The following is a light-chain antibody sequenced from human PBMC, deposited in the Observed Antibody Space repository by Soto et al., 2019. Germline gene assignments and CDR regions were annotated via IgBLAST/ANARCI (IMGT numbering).Light chain of an antibody. J-gene: IGLJ1*01. CDR1: SSDVGGYNY. V-gene: IGLV2-14*01. CDR2: DVS. Sequence: QSVLTQPASGSGAPRRPITLSCTRTSSDVGGYNYVQWYQQHPGKAPKLMIYDVSNPPSGVSNRFSGSKSGHTASLTISGLQAEDEDDYYCSSYIFSNTCVFGIGTTVTV. CDR3: SSYIFSNTCV.